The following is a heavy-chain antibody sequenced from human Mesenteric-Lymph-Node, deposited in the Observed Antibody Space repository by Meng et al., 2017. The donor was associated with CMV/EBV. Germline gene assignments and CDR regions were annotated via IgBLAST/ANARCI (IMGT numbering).Heavy chain of an antibody. Sequence: FTNSFMHWVRQAPGQGLEWMGIINPSGGTTNYAQKFQGRVTMTRDTSTSTVYMELSSLRSEDTAMYYCARDGIFGFGQSPHYYGMDVWGQGTTVTVSS. V-gene: IGHV1-46*01. J-gene: IGHJ6*02. CDR1: FTNSF. D-gene: IGHD3-3*01. CDR2: INPSGGTT. CDR3: ARDGIFGFGQSPHYYGMDV.